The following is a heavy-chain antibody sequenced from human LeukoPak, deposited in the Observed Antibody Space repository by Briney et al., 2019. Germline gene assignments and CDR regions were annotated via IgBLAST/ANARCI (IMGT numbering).Heavy chain of an antibody. D-gene: IGHD3-22*01. J-gene: IGHJ4*02. V-gene: IGHV4-39*07. CDR1: GGSISSSSYY. CDR2: IYYSGST. CDR3: ARVGTMIIVISVDS. Sequence: SETLSLTCTVSGGSISSSSYYWGWIRQPPGKGLEWIGSIYYSGSTYYNPSLKSRVTISMDTSKNQFSLKLSSVTAADTAVYYCARVGTMIIVISVDSWGQGTLVTVSS.